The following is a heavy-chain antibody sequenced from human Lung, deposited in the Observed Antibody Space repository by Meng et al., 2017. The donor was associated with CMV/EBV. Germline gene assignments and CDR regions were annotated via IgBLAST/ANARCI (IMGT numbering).Heavy chain of an antibody. D-gene: IGHD2-2*01. CDR2: ITGSGSST. CDR1: GFTFDNYA. J-gene: IGHJ6*02. V-gene: IGHV3-23*01. CDR3: VKGTGPAAIYYHGMDV. Sequence: LTCVASGFTFDNYAMSWVRQAPGKGLEWVSGITGSGSSTYYADSVKGRFTISRDNSKNMLYLQVNSLRAEDTAVYYCVKGTGPAAIYYHGMDVWGQGXTVTVSS.